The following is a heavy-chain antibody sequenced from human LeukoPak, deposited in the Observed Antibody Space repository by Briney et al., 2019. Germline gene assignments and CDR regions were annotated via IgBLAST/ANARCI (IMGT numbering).Heavy chain of an antibody. V-gene: IGHV4-39*07. J-gene: IGHJ5*02. Sequence: SETLSLTCTVSGGSISSSSYYWAWIRQPPGKGLEWIGEIYHSGSTNYNPSFKSRVTISVDKSKNQFSLNLSSVTAADTAVYYCARQGPPAATWFDPWGQGTLVTVSS. D-gene: IGHD2-2*01. CDR3: ARQGPPAATWFDP. CDR2: IYHSGST. CDR1: GGSISSSSYY.